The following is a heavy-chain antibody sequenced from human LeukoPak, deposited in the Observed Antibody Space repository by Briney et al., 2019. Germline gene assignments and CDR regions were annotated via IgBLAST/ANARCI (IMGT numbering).Heavy chain of an antibody. D-gene: IGHD3-22*01. CDR1: GGSISGSSYY. Sequence: PSETLSLTCTVSGGSISGSSYYWGWIRQPPGKGLEWIGYIYYSGSTNYNPSLKSRVTISVDTSKNQFSLKLSSVTAADTAVYYCARVANAYDSSGYYPKPYYFDYWGQGTLVTVSS. CDR3: ARVANAYDSSGYYPKPYYFDY. J-gene: IGHJ4*02. CDR2: IYYSGST. V-gene: IGHV4-61*05.